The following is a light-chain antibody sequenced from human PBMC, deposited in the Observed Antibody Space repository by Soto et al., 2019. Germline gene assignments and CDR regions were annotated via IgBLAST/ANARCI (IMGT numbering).Light chain of an antibody. V-gene: IGLV2-14*01. J-gene: IGLJ2*01. CDR2: EVS. CDR3: SSYTSSTALV. Sequence: QSALTQPASVSGSPGQSITISCTGTSNDVGGYNYVSWYQQHPGKAPKLMIYEVSNRPSGVSDRFSGSKSGNTASLTISGLQAEDAADYYGSSYTSSTALVFGGGTKLTVL. CDR1: SNDVGGYNY.